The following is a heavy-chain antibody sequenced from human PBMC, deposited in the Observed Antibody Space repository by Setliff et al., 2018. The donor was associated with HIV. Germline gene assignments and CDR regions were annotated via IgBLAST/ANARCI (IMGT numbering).Heavy chain of an antibody. Sequence: SSETLSLTCTVSGDAINSGNNYWNWIRQRPRKGLEWIGYIYYDGATYYNPSLRSPVTISVDPSKNQIFLKMTSVTAADTAVYYCARGGALTMAPAGCFDSWGQGILVTVSS. V-gene: IGHV4-31*01. D-gene: IGHD3-10*01. CDR1: GDAINSGNNY. J-gene: IGHJ4*02. CDR3: ARGGALTMAPAGCFDS. CDR2: IYYDGAT.